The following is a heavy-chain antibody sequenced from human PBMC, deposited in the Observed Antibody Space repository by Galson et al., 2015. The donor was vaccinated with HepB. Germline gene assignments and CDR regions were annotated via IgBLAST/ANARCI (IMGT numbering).Heavy chain of an antibody. J-gene: IGHJ3*02. CDR3: ARDSSVVVGAFDI. CDR1: GFTFSSYS. D-gene: IGHD3-22*01. CDR2: ISSSSSYI. V-gene: IGHV3-21*01. Sequence: SLRLSCAASGFTFSSYSMNWVRQAPGKGLEWVSSISSSSSYIYYADSVKGRFTISRDNAKNSLYLQMNSLRAEDTAVYYCARDSSVVVGAFDIWGQGTMVTVSS.